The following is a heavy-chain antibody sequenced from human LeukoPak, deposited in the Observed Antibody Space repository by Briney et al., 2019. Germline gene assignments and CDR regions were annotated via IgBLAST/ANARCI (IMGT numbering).Heavy chain of an antibody. CDR1: GFTFDDYA. CDR3: AKDIGEGSFDY. J-gene: IGHJ4*02. V-gene: IGHV3-9*01. CDR2: ISWNSGSI. Sequence: SLRLSCAASGFTFDDYAMHWVRQAPGKGLEWVSGISWNSGSIDYADSVKGRFTISRDNAKNSLYLQMNSLRAEDTALYYCAKDIGEGSFDYWGQGTLVTVSS. D-gene: IGHD4-17*01.